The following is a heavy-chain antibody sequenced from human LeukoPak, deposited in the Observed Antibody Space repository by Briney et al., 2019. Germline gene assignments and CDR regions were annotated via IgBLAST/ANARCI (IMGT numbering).Heavy chain of an antibody. CDR1: GGSISSGGYY. D-gene: IGHD4-17*01. CDR2: IYYSGST. V-gene: IGHV4-31*03. CDR3: ARDRAYGEVGMDV. Sequence: SETLSLTCTVSGGSISSGGYYWSWIRQHPGKGLEWIGYIYYSGSTYYNPSLKSRVTISVDTSKNQFSLKLSSVTAADTAVYYCARDRAYGEVGMDVWGQGTTVTVSS. J-gene: IGHJ6*02.